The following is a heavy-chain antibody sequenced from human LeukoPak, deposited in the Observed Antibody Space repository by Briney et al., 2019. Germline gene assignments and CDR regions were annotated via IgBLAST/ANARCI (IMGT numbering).Heavy chain of an antibody. CDR3: ARVTGTTQSYYYYGMDV. D-gene: IGHD1-1*01. V-gene: IGHV4-59*01. Sequence: SETLSLTCTVSGGSISSYYWSWIRQPPGKGLEWIGYIYYSGSANYNPSLKSRVTISVDTSKNQFSLKLSSVTAADTAVYYCARVTGTTQSYYYYGMDVWGQGTTVTVSS. J-gene: IGHJ6*02. CDR1: GGSISSYY. CDR2: IYYSGSA.